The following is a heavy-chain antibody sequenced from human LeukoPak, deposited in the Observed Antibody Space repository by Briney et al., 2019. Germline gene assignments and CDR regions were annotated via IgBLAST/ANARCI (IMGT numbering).Heavy chain of an antibody. CDR3: ARGPSCSSVSCYTTGLFDY. Sequence: GGSLRLSCTASGFTFNIYSMSWVRQAPGKGLEWVSSISSSSSSIYYADSLKGRFTISRDNAKNSLYLQMNNLRAEDTAVYYCARGPSCSSVSCYTTGLFDYWGRGTLVTVSS. CDR1: GFTFNIYS. V-gene: IGHV3-21*01. D-gene: IGHD2-15*01. CDR2: ISSSSSSI. J-gene: IGHJ4*02.